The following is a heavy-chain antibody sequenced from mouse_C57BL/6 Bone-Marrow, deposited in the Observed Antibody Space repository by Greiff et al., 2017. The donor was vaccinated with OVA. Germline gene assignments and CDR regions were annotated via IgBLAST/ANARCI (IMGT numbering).Heavy chain of an antibody. V-gene: IGHV5-4*01. CDR1: GFTFSSYA. CDR2: ISDGGSYT. J-gene: IGHJ2*01. CDR3: AREGIDY. Sequence: EVKLEESGGGLVKPGGSLKLSCAASGFTFSSYAMSWVRQTPEKRLEWVATISDGGSYTYYPDNVKGRFTISRDNAKNNLYLQMSHLKSEDTAMYYCAREGIDYWGQGTTLTVSS.